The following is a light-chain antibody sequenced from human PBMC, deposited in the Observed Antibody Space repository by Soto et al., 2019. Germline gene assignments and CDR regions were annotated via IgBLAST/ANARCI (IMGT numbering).Light chain of an antibody. V-gene: IGKV3-15*01. CDR3: QQYNNWGT. Sequence: EIVMTQSPATLSVSPGERATLSCRASQSVSSNLAWYQQKPGQAPRLLIYGASTRATGIPARFSRSGSGTEFTLTISSLQSEDFAVYYCQQYNNWGTFGQGTKVEIK. CDR1: QSVSSN. CDR2: GAS. J-gene: IGKJ1*01.